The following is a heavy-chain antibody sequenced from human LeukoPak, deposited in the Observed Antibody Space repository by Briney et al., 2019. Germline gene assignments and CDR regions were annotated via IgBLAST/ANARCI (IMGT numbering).Heavy chain of an antibody. CDR3: ARWYYYDSSGMDV. CDR2: IYHSGST. V-gene: IGHV4-4*02. J-gene: IGHJ6*02. CDR1: GGSISSSNW. Sequence: SGTLSLTCAVSGGSISSSNWWSWVRQPPGKGLEWIGEIYHSGSTNYNPSLKSRVTISVDKSKKQFSLKLSSATAADTAVYYCARWYYYDSSGMDVWGQGTTVTVSS. D-gene: IGHD3-22*01.